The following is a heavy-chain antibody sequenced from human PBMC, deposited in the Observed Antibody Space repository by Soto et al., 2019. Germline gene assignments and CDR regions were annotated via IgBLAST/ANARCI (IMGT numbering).Heavy chain of an antibody. CDR3: ARGLPQRDIVVVPAVNNWFDP. D-gene: IGHD2-2*01. J-gene: IGHJ5*02. Sequence: SVKVSCKASGFTFSNSAVQWVRQARGQRLEWLGWIVVGSGNTNYAQKFQDRVTISRDMSTSTAYMDLGSLRSEDTAVYYCARGLPQRDIVVVPAVNNWFDPWGQGTLVTVSS. V-gene: IGHV1-58*01. CDR2: IVVGSGNT. CDR1: GFTFSNSA.